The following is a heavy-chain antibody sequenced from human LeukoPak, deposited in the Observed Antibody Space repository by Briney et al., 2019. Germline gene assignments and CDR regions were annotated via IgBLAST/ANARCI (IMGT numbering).Heavy chain of an antibody. CDR1: GFTFSNYW. CDR2: INRDGSVT. V-gene: IGHV3-74*01. CDR3: ARGGGYSYGSFDY. Sequence: GGSLRLSCAASGFTFSNYWMHWVRQAPGKGLLWVSRINRDGSVTTYAGSVKGRFTISRDNAKNTLSLQMNSLRAEDTAVYYCARGGGYSYGSFDYWGQGTLVTVSS. J-gene: IGHJ4*02. D-gene: IGHD5-18*01.